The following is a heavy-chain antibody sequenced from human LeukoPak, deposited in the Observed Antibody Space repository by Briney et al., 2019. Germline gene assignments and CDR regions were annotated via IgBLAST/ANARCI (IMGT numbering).Heavy chain of an antibody. D-gene: IGHD3-9*01. CDR1: GGSISSSSSY. CDR3: VRLPTGYPNWFDP. V-gene: IGHV4-39*01. J-gene: IGHJ5*02. Sequence: SETLSLTCTVSGGSISSSSSYWGWIRRPPGKGLEWIGNIFYSGTTYYNPSLKSRVTISLDTSKNQFSLRLSSVTAADTAFYYCVRLPTGYPNWFDPWGQGTLVTVSS. CDR2: IFYSGTT.